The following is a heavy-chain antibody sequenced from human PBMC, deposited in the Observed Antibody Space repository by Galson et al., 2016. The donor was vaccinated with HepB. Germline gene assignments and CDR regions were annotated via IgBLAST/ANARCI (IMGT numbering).Heavy chain of an antibody. CDR3: ARGYNWIGGDGSALDS. CDR1: GFTFSKFA. Sequence: SVKVSCKASGFTFSKFAMHSIRQAPGHRFEWMGKINAGSGDTKYSEEFQGRITITINTSARTVYLELTSLRSEDTATYYCARGYNWIGGDGSALDSWGQGTLVTVSS. J-gene: IGHJ4*02. D-gene: IGHD1-20*01. CDR2: INAGSGDT. V-gene: IGHV1-3*01.